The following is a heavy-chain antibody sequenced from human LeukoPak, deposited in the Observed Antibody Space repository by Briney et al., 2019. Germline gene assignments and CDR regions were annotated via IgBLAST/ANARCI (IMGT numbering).Heavy chain of an antibody. V-gene: IGHV3-11*01. D-gene: IGHD2-15*01. Sequence: GGSLRLSCAPSGFTFSDHYITWVRQAPGKGREGVSYISSSGANIFYADSVEGPFTISRDNGRSSLSLQMDSLRAEDTAVYYCARAFKRSKIGVVVAATAGPLDSWGQGTLVTVSS. CDR1: GFTFSDHY. CDR2: ISSSGANI. J-gene: IGHJ4*02. CDR3: ARAFKRSKIGVVVAATAGPLDS.